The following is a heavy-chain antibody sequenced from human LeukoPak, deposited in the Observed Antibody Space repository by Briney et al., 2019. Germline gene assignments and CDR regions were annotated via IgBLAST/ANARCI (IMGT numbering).Heavy chain of an antibody. D-gene: IGHD5-12*01. J-gene: IGHJ4*02. Sequence: PGGSLRLSCAASGFTFSNYEMNWVRQAPGKGLEWVSYISSSGSTIYYADSVKGRFTISRDNANNTLYPQMNSLGAEDTAVYYCARRYDSDYWGQGTLVTVSS. CDR1: GFTFSNYE. CDR3: ARRYDSDY. CDR2: ISSSGSTI. V-gene: IGHV3-48*03.